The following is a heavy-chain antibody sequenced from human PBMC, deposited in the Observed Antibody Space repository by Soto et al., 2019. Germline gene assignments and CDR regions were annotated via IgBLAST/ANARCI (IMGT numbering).Heavy chain of an antibody. CDR1: GFTFSSYA. CDR3: AKRSGCSYGLDYYYYYGMDV. Sequence: EVQLLESGGGLVQPGGSLRLSCAASGFTFSSYAMSWVRQAPGKGLEWVSAISGSGGSTYYADSVKGRFTISRDNSKKTLYLQMNSLRAEDTAVYYCAKRSGCSYGLDYYYYYGMDVWGQGTTVTVSS. J-gene: IGHJ6*02. D-gene: IGHD5-18*01. CDR2: ISGSGGST. V-gene: IGHV3-23*01.